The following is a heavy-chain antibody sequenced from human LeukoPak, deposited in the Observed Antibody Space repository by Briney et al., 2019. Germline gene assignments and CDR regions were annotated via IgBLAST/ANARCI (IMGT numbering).Heavy chain of an antibody. J-gene: IGHJ4*02. V-gene: IGHV3-33*01. CDR1: GFSFSAYG. CDR3: ARSQSSSLIDY. CDR2: IWYDGSSK. Sequence: GGSLRLSCAASGFSFSAYGVHWVRQAPGRGLEWVAVIWYDGSSKDYADSVKGRFTFSRDNSKNTLYLQMNSLTVEDTAVYYCARSQSSSLIDYWGQGTLVTVSS. D-gene: IGHD6-13*01.